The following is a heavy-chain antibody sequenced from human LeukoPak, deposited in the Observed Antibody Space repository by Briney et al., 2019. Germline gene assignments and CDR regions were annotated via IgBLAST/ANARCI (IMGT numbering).Heavy chain of an antibody. Sequence: SETLSLTCAVFGGSFSGYYWSWIRQPPGEGLEWIGEINHSGSTNYNPSLKSRVTILVDTSKKQFSLNLSSVTAADTAVYYCGRRLDLWGQGTMVTVSS. CDR2: INHSGST. J-gene: IGHJ3*01. CDR3: GRRLDL. V-gene: IGHV4-34*01. CDR1: GGSFSGYY.